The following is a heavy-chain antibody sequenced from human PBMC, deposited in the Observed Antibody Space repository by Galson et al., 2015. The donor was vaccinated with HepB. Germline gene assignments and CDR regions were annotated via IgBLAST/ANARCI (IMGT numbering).Heavy chain of an antibody. CDR1: GFPFRNYS. Sequence: SLRLSCAASGFPFRNYSMNWVRQPPGRGLQWVASIDPNSLYIFYADSVEGRFTISRDNAKNSLHLQMHSLIGDDTALYYCARGETVGPTTGFDYWGQGTLVTVSS. V-gene: IGHV3-21*01. CDR3: ARGETVGPTTGFDY. D-gene: IGHD1-26*01. CDR2: IDPNSLYI. J-gene: IGHJ4*02.